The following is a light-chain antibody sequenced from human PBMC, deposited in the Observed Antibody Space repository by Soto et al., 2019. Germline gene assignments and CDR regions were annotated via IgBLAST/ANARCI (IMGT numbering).Light chain of an antibody. J-gene: IGKJ5*01. CDR3: QQYYNVPIT. CDR2: DAS. Sequence: DIQMTQSPSSLSASVGDRVTITCHASQDIGNYLNWYQQRPGKAPKLLILDASSLDTGVPSRFSGSGSGTDFTFTISSLQSEDIATYYCQQYYNVPITFGQGTRLEIK. V-gene: IGKV1-33*01. CDR1: QDIGNY.